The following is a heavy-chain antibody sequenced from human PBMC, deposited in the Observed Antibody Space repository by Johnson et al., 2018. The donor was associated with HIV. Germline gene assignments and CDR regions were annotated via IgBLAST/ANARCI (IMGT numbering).Heavy chain of an antibody. V-gene: IGHV3-20*04. CDR1: GFTFDDYG. Sequence: VQLVESGGGVVRPGGSLRLSCAASGFTFDDYGMSWVRQVPGKGLECVSGINWNGGSTGYADSVKGRFTISRDNARNSLYLQMNSLRAEDTAFYYCARGEWELNAGHGFDIWGQGTMVTVSS. J-gene: IGHJ3*02. D-gene: IGHD1-26*01. CDR3: ARGEWELNAGHGFDI. CDR2: INWNGGST.